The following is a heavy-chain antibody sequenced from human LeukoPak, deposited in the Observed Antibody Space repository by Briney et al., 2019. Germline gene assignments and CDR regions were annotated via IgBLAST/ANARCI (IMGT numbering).Heavy chain of an antibody. J-gene: IGHJ4*02. V-gene: IGHV1-69*13. Sequence: GASVKVSCKASGGTCSSYAISWVRQAPGQGLEWMGRIIPIFGTANYAQKFQGRVTITADESTSTAYMELSSLRSEDTAVYYCAREYGSGSYREIQFDYWGQGTLVTVSS. D-gene: IGHD3-10*01. CDR2: IIPIFGTA. CDR3: AREYGSGSYREIQFDY. CDR1: GGTCSSYA.